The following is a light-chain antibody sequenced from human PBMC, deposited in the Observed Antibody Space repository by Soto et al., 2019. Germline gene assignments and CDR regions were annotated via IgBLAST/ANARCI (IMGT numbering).Light chain of an antibody. V-gene: IGLV3-21*02. J-gene: IGLJ2*01. CDR1: DIEGRV. CDR3: QVWDTSPDHVI. Sequence: SYELTQAPSMTVAPGQTATITCGGNDIEGRVVHWYQQEPGQAPVLVVFDDSVRPSGIPERFSGASAGNTATLTITRVEDGDDADYYCQVWDTSPDHVIFGGGTKLTVL. CDR2: DDS.